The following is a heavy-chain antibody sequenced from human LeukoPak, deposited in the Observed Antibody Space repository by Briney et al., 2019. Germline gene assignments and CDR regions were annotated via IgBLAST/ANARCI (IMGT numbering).Heavy chain of an antibody. CDR1: GFTFSSYS. V-gene: IGHV3-21*01. J-gene: IGHJ5*02. Sequence: NPGGSLRLSCAASGFTFSSYSMNWVRQAPGKGLEWVSSISSSSSYIYYADSVKVRFTISRDNAKNSLYLQMNSLRAEDTAVYYCARDPVGYCSSTSCYTPGWFDPWGQGTLVTVSS. CDR2: ISSSSSYI. CDR3: ARDPVGYCSSTSCYTPGWFDP. D-gene: IGHD2-2*01.